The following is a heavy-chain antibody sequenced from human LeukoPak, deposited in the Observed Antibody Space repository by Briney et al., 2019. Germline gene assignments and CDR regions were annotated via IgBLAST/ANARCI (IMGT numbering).Heavy chain of an antibody. V-gene: IGHV3-7*01. D-gene: IGHD4-11*01. Sequence: GGSLRLSCAASGFTFSSYWMSWVRQAPGKGLEWVANIKQDGSEKYYVDSVKGRFTIPRDNAKNSLYLQMSSLRAEDTAVYYCARDARYSGYYYMDVWGKGTTVTISS. CDR3: ARDARYSGYYYMDV. CDR1: GFTFSSYW. CDR2: IKQDGSEK. J-gene: IGHJ6*03.